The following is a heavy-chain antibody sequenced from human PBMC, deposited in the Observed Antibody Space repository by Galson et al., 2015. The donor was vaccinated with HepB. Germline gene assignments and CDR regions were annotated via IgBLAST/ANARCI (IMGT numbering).Heavy chain of an antibody. V-gene: IGHV5-51*01. CDR3: ARRSYHDHKAFWFFDL. Sequence: SGAEVKKPGESLKISCKGSGFTFTNYWIAWVRQLPGKGLEWMGIIYPGDSETRYSPSFQGQVAISVDKSDSTAFLQWTSLKASDTAMYYCARRSYHDHKAFWFFDLWGRGTLVTVSS. J-gene: IGHJ2*01. CDR1: GFTFTNYW. CDR2: IYPGDSET. D-gene: IGHD1-14*01.